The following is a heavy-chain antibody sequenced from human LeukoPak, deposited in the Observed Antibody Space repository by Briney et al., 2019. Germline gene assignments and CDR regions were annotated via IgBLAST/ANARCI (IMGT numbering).Heavy chain of an antibody. CDR3: AKAFFGVEPFDY. D-gene: IGHD3-3*01. Sequence: GGSLRLSCAASGFTFSSYGMHWVRQAPGKGLEWVALLWYDGTNKYYADPVKGRFTISRDNSKNTLYLQMNSLRAEDTAVYYCAKAFFGVEPFDYWGQGTLVTVSS. V-gene: IGHV3-33*06. CDR1: GFTFSSYG. J-gene: IGHJ4*02. CDR2: LWYDGTNK.